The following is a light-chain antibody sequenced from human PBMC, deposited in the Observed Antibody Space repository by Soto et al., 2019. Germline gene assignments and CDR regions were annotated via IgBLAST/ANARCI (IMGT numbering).Light chain of an antibody. CDR1: SSAVGSYNL. V-gene: IGLV2-23*01. CDR3: FSYAGSSTHVV. Sequence: SALTQPASVSGSPGQSITISCTGTSSAVGSYNLVSWYQQHPGKAPKLMIYEGSKRPSGVSNRFSGSKSGNTASLTISGLQAEDEADYYCFSYAGSSTHVVFGGGTKLTVL. CDR2: EGS. J-gene: IGLJ2*01.